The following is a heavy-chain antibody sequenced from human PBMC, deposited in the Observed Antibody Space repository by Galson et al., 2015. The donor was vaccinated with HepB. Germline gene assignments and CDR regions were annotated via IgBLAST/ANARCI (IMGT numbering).Heavy chain of an antibody. Sequence: SLRLSCAGSGFTFSSHFMNWVRQAPGKGLEWVANIKEDGSEKNYVDSVKGRFTISRDNAKNSLYLQMNSLRAEDTAIYYCARVKRGEWYSFYYYGMDVWGQGTTVTVSS. V-gene: IGHV3-7*03. CDR1: GFTFSSHF. J-gene: IGHJ6*02. CDR2: IKEDGSEK. CDR3: ARVKRGEWYSFYYYGMDV. D-gene: IGHD3-10*01.